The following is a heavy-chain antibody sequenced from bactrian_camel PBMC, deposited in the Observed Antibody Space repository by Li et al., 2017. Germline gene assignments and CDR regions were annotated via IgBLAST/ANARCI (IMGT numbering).Heavy chain of an antibody. D-gene: IGHD6*01. CDR2: IRGGIR. Sequence: VQLVESGGGSVQAGGSLTLACLNPDYSWARACMGWFRQPPGKRREGGAQIRGGIRRYADSVQGRFFIDWDNAKKLQTLQMNSLKPTDTAMYYCAADPLCRAGNGVGHVTGYPNRGRGTQVTVS. J-gene: IGHJ4*01. V-gene: IGHV3S26*01. CDR1: DYSWARAC. CDR3: AADPLCRAGNGVGHVTGYPN.